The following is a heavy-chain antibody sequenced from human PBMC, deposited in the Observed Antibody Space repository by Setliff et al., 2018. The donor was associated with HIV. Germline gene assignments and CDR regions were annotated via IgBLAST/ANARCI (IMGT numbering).Heavy chain of an antibody. J-gene: IGHJ4*01. CDR1: GGSFSAYH. D-gene: IGHD3-3*01. V-gene: IGHV4-34*01. CDR2: INHSGST. CDR3: ARGRDYTGSWFRPFYLDF. Sequence: PSETLSLTCAVYGGSFSAYHWSWIRQTPGKGLEWLGEINHSGSTAYNLALEGRVSMSIDTSKNQFSLKLTSVTAADTAIYYCARGRDYTGSWFRPFYLDFWGHGNLVTVSS.